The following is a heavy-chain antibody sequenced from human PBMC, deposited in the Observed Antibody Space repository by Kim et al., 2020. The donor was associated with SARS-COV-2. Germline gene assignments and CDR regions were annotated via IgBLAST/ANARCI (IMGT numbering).Heavy chain of an antibody. CDR3: TRGAIVVVVAATESISYYYYGMDV. V-gene: IGHV3-49*04. Sequence: GGSLRLSCTASGFTFGDYAMSWVRQAPGKGLEWVGFIRSKAYGGTTEYAASVKGRFTISRDDSKSIAYLQMNSLKTEDTAVYYCTRGAIVVVVAATESISYYYYGMDVWGQGTTVTVSS. CDR1: GFTFGDYA. J-gene: IGHJ6*02. CDR2: IRSKAYGGTT. D-gene: IGHD2-15*01.